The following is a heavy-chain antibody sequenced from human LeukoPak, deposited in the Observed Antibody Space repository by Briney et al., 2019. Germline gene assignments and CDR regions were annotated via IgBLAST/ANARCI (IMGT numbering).Heavy chain of an antibody. CDR2: ISAYNGNT. CDR3: ARDGLPYYYGSGSHFDY. Sequence: GASVKVSCKASGYTFTSYGISWVRQAPGQGLEWMVWISAYNGNTNYAQKPQGRVTMTTDTSTSTAYMELRSLRSDDTAVYYCARDGLPYYYGSGSHFDYWGQGTLVTVSS. J-gene: IGHJ4*02. D-gene: IGHD3-10*01. CDR1: GYTFTSYG. V-gene: IGHV1-18*04.